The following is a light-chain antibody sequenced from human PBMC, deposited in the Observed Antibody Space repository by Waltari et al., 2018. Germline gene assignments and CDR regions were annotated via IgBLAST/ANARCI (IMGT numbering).Light chain of an antibody. V-gene: IGLV2-14*03. CDR1: SGDIGAHTH. CDR2: DVT. J-gene: IGLJ1*01. Sequence: SALTQSASVSGSPGQSIAISCTGTSGDIGAHTHVSWYQQYPGKAPKLMIYDVTKRPSGVSDRFSGSKSGNTASLTISGLQAEDEADYYCCSYTTTLTYVFGSGTKVTVL. CDR3: CSYTTTLTYV.